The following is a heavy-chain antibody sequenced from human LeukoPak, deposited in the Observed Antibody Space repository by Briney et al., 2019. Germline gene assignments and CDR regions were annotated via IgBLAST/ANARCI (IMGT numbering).Heavy chain of an antibody. CDR3: ARQQGLLRYYMDV. CDR1: GYTFTSYD. V-gene: IGHV1-69*05. Sequence: GASVKVSCKASGYTFTSYDINWVRQATGQGDEWMGGIIPIFGRANYEQKFQGRVTINTDETTSTAYMELSSLRSEDTAVYYCARQQGLLRYYMDVWGKGTTVTVSS. D-gene: IGHD3-22*01. J-gene: IGHJ6*03. CDR2: IIPIFGRA.